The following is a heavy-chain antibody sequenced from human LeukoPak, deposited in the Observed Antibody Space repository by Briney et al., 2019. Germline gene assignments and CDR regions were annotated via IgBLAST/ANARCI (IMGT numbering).Heavy chain of an antibody. V-gene: IGHV3-7*01. CDR3: ASDRAYSQFDY. Sequence: GGSLRLSCAASGFTFSTYWMGWVRQAPGKGLEWVASIKEDGSDTNYVGSVRGRFTVSRDNTKNSLYLQMNSLRADDTAVYYCASDRAYSQFDYWGQGTLVTVSS. D-gene: IGHD2-15*01. CDR2: IKEDGSDT. J-gene: IGHJ4*02. CDR1: GFTFSTYW.